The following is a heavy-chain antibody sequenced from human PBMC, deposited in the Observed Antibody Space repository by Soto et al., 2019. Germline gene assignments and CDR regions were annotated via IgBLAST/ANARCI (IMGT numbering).Heavy chain of an antibody. CDR1: GFTFSSYS. V-gene: IGHV3-48*02. D-gene: IGHD6-6*01. J-gene: IGHJ6*02. CDR3: ARPEYSSSSYGMDA. Sequence: SGGSLRLSCAASGFTFSSYSMNWVRQAPGKGLEWVSYISSSSSTIYYADSVKGRFTISRDNAKNSLYLQMNSLRDEDTAVYYCARPEYSSSSYGMDAWGQGTKVTVS. CDR2: ISSSSSTI.